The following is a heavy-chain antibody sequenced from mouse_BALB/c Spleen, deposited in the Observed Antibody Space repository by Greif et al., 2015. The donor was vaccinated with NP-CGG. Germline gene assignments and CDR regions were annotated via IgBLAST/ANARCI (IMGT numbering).Heavy chain of an antibody. CDR2: ISSGGGNT. CDR1: GFTFSSYT. Sequence: EVKLVESGGGLVKPGGSLKLSCAASGFTFSSYTMSWVRQTPEKRLEWVATISSGGGNTYYPDSVKGRFTISRDNAKNNLYLQMSSLRSEDTALYYCARYKGYDGNYFDYWGQGTTLTVSS. CDR3: ARYKGYDGNYFDY. J-gene: IGHJ2*01. V-gene: IGHV5-9*03. D-gene: IGHD2-2*01.